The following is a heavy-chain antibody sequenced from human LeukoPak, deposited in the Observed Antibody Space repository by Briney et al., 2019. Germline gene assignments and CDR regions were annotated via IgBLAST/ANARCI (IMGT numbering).Heavy chain of an antibody. Sequence: PGGSLRLSCAASGFTFSDYSMNWVRQAPGKGLEWVSYISNSGSSTYYADSVKGRFTISRDNAKNSLYLQMNSLRAEDTAVYYCARDGGGITMVRGDPEAFDIWGQGTMVTVSS. J-gene: IGHJ3*02. CDR2: ISNSGSST. V-gene: IGHV3-48*04. CDR1: GFTFSDYS. D-gene: IGHD3-10*01. CDR3: ARDGGGITMVRGDPEAFDI.